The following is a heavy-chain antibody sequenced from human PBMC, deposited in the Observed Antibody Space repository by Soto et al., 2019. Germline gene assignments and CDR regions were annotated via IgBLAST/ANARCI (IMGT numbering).Heavy chain of an antibody. Sequence: GGSLRLSCAASGFTFSSYAMSWVRQAPGKGLEWVSAISGSGGSTYYADSVKGRFTISRDNSKNTLYLQMNSLRAEDTAVYYCAKDTAVAGTEGHDYWGQGTLVTVSS. J-gene: IGHJ4*02. CDR1: GFTFSSYA. D-gene: IGHD6-19*01. CDR3: AKDTAVAGTEGHDY. CDR2: ISGSGGST. V-gene: IGHV3-23*01.